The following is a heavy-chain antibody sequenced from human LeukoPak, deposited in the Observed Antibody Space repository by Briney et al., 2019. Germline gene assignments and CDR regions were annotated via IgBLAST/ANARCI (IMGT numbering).Heavy chain of an antibody. Sequence: WASVKVSCKASGYTFTSYYMHWVRQAPGQGLEWMGIINPSGGSTSYAQKFQGRVTMTRDTSISTAYMELSRLRSDDTAVYYCARNAIAAFDPWGQGTLVTVSS. D-gene: IGHD6-13*01. CDR1: GYTFTSYY. CDR2: INPSGGST. J-gene: IGHJ5*02. CDR3: ARNAIAAFDP. V-gene: IGHV1-46*01.